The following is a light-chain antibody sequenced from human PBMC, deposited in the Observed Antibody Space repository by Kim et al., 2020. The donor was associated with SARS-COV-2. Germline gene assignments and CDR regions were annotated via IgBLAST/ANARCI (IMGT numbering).Light chain of an antibody. CDR2: AAS. CDR3: LQDYNYPWT. Sequence: ASEGDRVTITCRASQGIRNDLGWYQQKPGKPPKLLIYAASSLQSGVPSRFSGSGSGTDFTLTISSLQPEDFATYYCLQDYNYPWTFGQGTKVEIK. V-gene: IGKV1-6*01. CDR1: QGIRND. J-gene: IGKJ1*01.